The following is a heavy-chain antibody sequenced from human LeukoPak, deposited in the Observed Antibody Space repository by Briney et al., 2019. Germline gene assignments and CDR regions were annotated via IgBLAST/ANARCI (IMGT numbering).Heavy chain of an antibody. Sequence: SVKVSCKASGGTFSIYAISWVRQAPGQGLEWMGRIIPIFGTANYAQKFQGRVTITTDESTSTAYMELSSLRSEDTAVYYCARDSGLLWFGEFVDYWGQGTLVTVFS. J-gene: IGHJ4*02. CDR3: ARDSGLLWFGEFVDY. D-gene: IGHD3-10*01. V-gene: IGHV1-69*05. CDR1: GGTFSIYA. CDR2: IIPIFGTA.